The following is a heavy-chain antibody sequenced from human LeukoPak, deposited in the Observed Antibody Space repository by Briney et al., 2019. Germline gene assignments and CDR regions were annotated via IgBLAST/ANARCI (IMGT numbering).Heavy chain of an antibody. CDR1: GFTFGDYT. CDR3: TRILFWNDFFN. D-gene: IGHD1-1*01. J-gene: IGHJ4*02. CDR2: VRSKAYGGTT. Sequence: GGSLRLSCTASGFTFGDYTMSWVRQAPGKGLEWVGFVRSKAYGGTTEYAASVKGRFTISRDDSKSIAYLQMNSLKTEDTAVYYCTRILFWNDFFNWGQGTLVTVSS. V-gene: IGHV3-49*04.